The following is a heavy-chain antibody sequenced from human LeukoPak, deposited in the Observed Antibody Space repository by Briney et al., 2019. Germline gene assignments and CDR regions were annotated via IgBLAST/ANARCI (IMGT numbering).Heavy chain of an antibody. Sequence: GGSLRLSCAASGFTFSSYAMSWVRQAPGKGLEWVSAISGSGGSTYYADSVKGRFTISRDNSKNTLYLQMNSLRAEDTAVYYCAKAQWELLRLLRSDYWGQGTLVTVSS. V-gene: IGHV3-23*01. J-gene: IGHJ4*02. CDR1: GFTFSSYA. CDR3: AKAQWELLRLLRSDY. D-gene: IGHD1-26*01. CDR2: ISGSGGST.